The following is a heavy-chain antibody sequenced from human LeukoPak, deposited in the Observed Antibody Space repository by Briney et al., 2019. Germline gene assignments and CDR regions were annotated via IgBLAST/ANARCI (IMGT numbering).Heavy chain of an antibody. J-gene: IGHJ6*02. CDR3: ARDGGSFSYNMDV. CDR1: GYTLTSYY. D-gene: IGHD1-26*01. V-gene: IGHV1-46*01. CDR2: INPSGGST. Sequence: ASVKVSCKASGYTLTSYYLHWVRQAPGQGLEWMAIINPSGGSTSHAQKFQGRVTMTSDTSTSTVYMELSSLRSEDTAVYFCARDGGSFSYNMDVWGQGTTVTVSS.